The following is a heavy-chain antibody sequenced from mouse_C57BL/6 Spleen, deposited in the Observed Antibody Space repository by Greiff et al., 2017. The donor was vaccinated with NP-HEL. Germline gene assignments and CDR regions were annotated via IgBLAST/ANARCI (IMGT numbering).Heavy chain of an antibody. CDR3: ARGRIYDGYYATLDY. Sequence: VQLQQPGAELVKPGASVKMSCKASGYTFTSYWITWVKQRPGQGLEWIGDLYPGSGSTNYNEKFKSKATLTVDTSSSTAYMQLSSLTSEDSAVYYCARGRIYDGYYATLDYWGQGTTLTVSS. D-gene: IGHD2-3*01. J-gene: IGHJ2*01. CDR1: GYTFTSYW. V-gene: IGHV1-55*01. CDR2: LYPGSGST.